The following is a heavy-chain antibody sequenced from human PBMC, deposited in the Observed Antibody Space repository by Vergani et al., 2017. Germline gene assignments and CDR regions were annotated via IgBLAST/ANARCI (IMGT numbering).Heavy chain of an antibody. V-gene: IGHV3-21*02. CDR2: ISSSSSHI. CDR3: ARDAEEILRSYHWYFDL. J-gene: IGHJ2*01. Sequence: EVQLLESGGGLVQPGGSLRLSCAASGFTFSSYAMSWVRQAPGKGLEWVSSISSSSSHIYYADSVKGRFTISRDNAKNSLYLQMNSLRAEDTAVYYCARDAEEILRSYHWYFDLWGRGTLVTVSS. CDR1: GFTFSSYA. D-gene: IGHD4-17*01.